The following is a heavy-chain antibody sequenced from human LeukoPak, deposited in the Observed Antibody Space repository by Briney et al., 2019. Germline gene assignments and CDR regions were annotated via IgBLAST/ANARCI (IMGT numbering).Heavy chain of an antibody. V-gene: IGHV3-30-3*01. Sequence: GGSLRLSCAASGFTFSSYSMHWVRQAPGKGLEWVAYISSDGSIRYYADSVKGPFTISRDNSKSTLYLQMNSLRAEDTAVYYCARDQRYCSSSSCPWEPFDYWGQGTLVTVSS. D-gene: IGHD2-2*01. CDR3: ARDQRYCSSSSCPWEPFDY. CDR1: GFTFSSYS. J-gene: IGHJ4*02. CDR2: ISSDGSIR.